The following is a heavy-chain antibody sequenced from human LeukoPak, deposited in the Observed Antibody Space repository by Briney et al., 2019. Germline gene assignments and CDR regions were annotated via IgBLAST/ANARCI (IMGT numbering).Heavy chain of an antibody. J-gene: IGHJ3*02. V-gene: IGHV3-30*18. Sequence: GRSLRLSCAASGFTFSSYGMHWVHQAPGKGLEWVAVIWYGGSNKYYADSVKGRFTISRDNSKNTLYLQMNSLRAEDTAVYYCAKEGFYCSSTSCYKGAFDIWGQGTMVTVSS. CDR2: IWYGGSNK. CDR3: AKEGFYCSSTSCYKGAFDI. CDR1: GFTFSSYG. D-gene: IGHD2-2*02.